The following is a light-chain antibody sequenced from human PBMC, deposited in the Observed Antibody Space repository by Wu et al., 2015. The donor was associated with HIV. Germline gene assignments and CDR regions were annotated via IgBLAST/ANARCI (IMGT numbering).Light chain of an antibody. Sequence: DIQLTQSPSFLSASVGDRVTITCRASQGFSSYLAWYQQKPGKAPKLLIYAASTLQSGVPSRFSGSGSGTEFTLTISSLQPEDFATYYCQKYNTAPWTFGQGTKVEMK. CDR3: QKYNTAPWT. CDR2: AAS. J-gene: IGKJ1*01. CDR1: QGFSSY. V-gene: IGKV1-9*01.